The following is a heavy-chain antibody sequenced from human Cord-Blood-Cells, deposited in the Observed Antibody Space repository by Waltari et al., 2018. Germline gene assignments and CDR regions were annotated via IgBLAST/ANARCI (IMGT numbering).Heavy chain of an antibody. J-gene: IGHJ4*02. CDR3: ARRDGYQLLYYFDY. Sequence: QVQLQQWGAGLLKPSETLSLTCAVYGGSFSGYYWSWIRQPPGKGLEWIGEINHSGSTNDNPSLKSLVTISVDTSKNQFSLKLSSGTAADTAVYYCARRDGYQLLYYFDYWGQGTLVTVSS. CDR2: INHSGST. D-gene: IGHD2-2*01. V-gene: IGHV4-34*01. CDR1: GGSFSGYY.